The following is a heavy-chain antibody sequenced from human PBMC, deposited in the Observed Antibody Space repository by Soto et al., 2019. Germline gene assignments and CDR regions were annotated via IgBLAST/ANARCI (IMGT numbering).Heavy chain of an antibody. J-gene: IGHJ3*02. CDR1: GGSISSGGYY. Sequence: QVQLQESGPGLVKPSQTLSLTCTVSGGSISSGGYYWSWIRQHPGTGLVWIGYIYYSGSTYYNPYLKSRVTMSVDTSKNQFSRKLSSVTAADTAVYYCARCRGWSGGPFDIWGQGTMVTVSS. CDR3: ARCRGWSGGPFDI. D-gene: IGHD3-3*01. CDR2: IYYSGST. V-gene: IGHV4-31*03.